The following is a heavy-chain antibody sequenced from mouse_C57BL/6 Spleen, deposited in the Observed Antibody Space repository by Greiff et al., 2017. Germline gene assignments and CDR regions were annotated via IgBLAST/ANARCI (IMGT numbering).Heavy chain of an antibody. CDR3: ARSHYYGSSRDYFGD. CDR2: IDPSAGYT. CDR1: GYTFTSYW. V-gene: IGHV1-50*01. D-gene: IGHD1-1*01. Sequence: VQLQQPGAELVKPGASVKLSCKASGYTFTSYWMQWVKQRPGQGLEWIGEIDPSAGYTNYNQKFKGKATLTVDKSSSTAYMQLSSLTSEDSAVYYCARSHYYGSSRDYFGDWGKGTTLTVSS. J-gene: IGHJ2*01.